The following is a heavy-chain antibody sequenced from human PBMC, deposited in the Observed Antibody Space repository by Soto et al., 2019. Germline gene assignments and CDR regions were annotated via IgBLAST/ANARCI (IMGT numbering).Heavy chain of an antibody. CDR3: AWLGQASVGAGPYYYGMDV. Sequence: PGGSLRLSCAASGFTFSSYSMNWVRQAPGKGLEWVSSISSSSSYIYYADSVKGRFTISRDNAKNSLYLQMNSLRAEDTAVYYCAWLGQASVGAGPYYYGMDVWGQGTTVTVFS. CDR2: ISSSSSYI. D-gene: IGHD1-26*01. CDR1: GFTFSSYS. J-gene: IGHJ6*02. V-gene: IGHV3-21*01.